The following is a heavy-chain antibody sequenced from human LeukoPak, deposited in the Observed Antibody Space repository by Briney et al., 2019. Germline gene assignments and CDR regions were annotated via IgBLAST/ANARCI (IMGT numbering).Heavy chain of an antibody. D-gene: IGHD1-26*01. V-gene: IGHV3-7*01. Sequence: GGSLRLSCAASGFTFTDYWMTWVRQVPGKGLQWVANIHKAGTESYYVDSVKGRFAISRDNAKNSLYLQLSSLRVDDTAVYYCARVGTWELQRVFEYWGQGTLVTVSS. CDR3: ARVGTWELQRVFEY. CDR2: IHKAGTES. J-gene: IGHJ4*02. CDR1: GFTFTDYW.